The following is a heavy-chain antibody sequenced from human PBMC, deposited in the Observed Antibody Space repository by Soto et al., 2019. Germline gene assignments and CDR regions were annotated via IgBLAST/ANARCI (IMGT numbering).Heavy chain of an antibody. Sequence: QVQLVQSGAEVKKPGPSVKVSCLASRGTFNSYASNWVRQAPGHGLEWLGALVPQFGTPNYARKFQDRVTIVADESTNTTSMELRGLTSDDTAVYYCARQNRDTPMVPFDVWGQGTLVTVSS. J-gene: IGHJ4*02. CDR2: LVPQFGTP. CDR3: ARQNRDTPMVPFDV. V-gene: IGHV1-69*01. D-gene: IGHD5-18*01. CDR1: RGTFNSYA.